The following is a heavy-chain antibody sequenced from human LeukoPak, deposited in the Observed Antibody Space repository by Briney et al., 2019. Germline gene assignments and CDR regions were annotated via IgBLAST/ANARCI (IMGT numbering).Heavy chain of an antibody. CDR3: ARGRLISSSWYGEAFDI. CDR1: GGSISSSSYY. CDR2: IYYSGST. D-gene: IGHD6-13*01. J-gene: IGHJ3*02. Sequence: SETLSLTCTVSGGSISSSSYYWGWIRQPPGKGLEWIGYIYYSGSTNYNPSLKSRVTISVDTSKNQFSLKLSSVTAADTAVYYCARGRLISSSWYGEAFDIWGQGTMVTVSS. V-gene: IGHV4-61*05.